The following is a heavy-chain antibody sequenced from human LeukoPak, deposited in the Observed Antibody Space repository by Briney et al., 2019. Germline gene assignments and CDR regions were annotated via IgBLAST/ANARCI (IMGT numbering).Heavy chain of an antibody. CDR1: GGSISSYY. J-gene: IGHJ2*01. V-gene: IGHV4-59*01. CDR2: IYYSGST. D-gene: IGHD2-15*01. CDR3: ARDRNAPDCSGGSCYSRWYFDL. Sequence: PSETLFLTCTVSGGSISSYYWSWIRHPPGKGLEWIGYIYYSGSTNYNPSLKSRVTISVDTSKNQFSVKLSSVTAADTAVYYCARDRNAPDCSGGSCYSRWYFDLWGRGTLVTVSS.